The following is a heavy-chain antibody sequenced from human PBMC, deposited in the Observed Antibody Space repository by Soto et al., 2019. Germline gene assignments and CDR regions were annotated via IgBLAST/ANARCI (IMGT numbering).Heavy chain of an antibody. CDR1: GGSFSGYY. D-gene: IGHD3-3*01. Sequence: SETLSLTCAVYGGSFSGYYWSWIRQPPGKGLEWIGEINHSGSTNYNPSLKSRVTISVDTSKNQFSLKLSSVTAADTAVYYCARGRYDFWSGYNWFDPWGQGTLVTVSS. V-gene: IGHV4-34*01. J-gene: IGHJ5*02. CDR2: INHSGST. CDR3: ARGRYDFWSGYNWFDP.